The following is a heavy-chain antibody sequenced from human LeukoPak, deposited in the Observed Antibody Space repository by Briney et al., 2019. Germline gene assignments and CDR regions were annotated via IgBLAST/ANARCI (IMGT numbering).Heavy chain of an antibody. D-gene: IGHD3-22*01. J-gene: IGHJ4*02. CDR3: ARLGNTSGYYDY. Sequence: SETLSLTCTVSGGSISSYYWSWIRQPAGKGLEWIGRIYTSGSTNYNPSLKSRVTISVDTSKNQFSLKLSSVTAADTAVYYCARLGNTSGYYDYWGQGTLVTVSS. CDR2: IYTSGST. V-gene: IGHV4-4*07. CDR1: GGSISSYY.